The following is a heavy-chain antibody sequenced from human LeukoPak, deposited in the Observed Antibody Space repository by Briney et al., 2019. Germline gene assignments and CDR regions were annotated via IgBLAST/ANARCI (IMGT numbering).Heavy chain of an antibody. CDR3: ARAGRGIFGVVIISAMDV. CDR2: IKQDGSEK. V-gene: IGHV3-7*01. CDR1: GFTCSSYW. D-gene: IGHD3-3*01. Sequence: GGSLRLSCAASGFTCSSYWMSWVRQAPGKGLEGVANIKQDGSEKYYVDSVKGRFTISRDNAKNSLYLQMNSLRAEDTAVYYCARAGRGIFGVVIISAMDVWGQGTTVTVSS. J-gene: IGHJ6*02.